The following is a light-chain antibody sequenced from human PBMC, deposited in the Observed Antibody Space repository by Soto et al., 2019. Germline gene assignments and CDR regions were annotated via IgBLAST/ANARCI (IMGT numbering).Light chain of an antibody. V-gene: IGKV1-9*01. J-gene: IGKJ5*01. CDR1: QGISSF. CDR2: GAS. Sequence: IQITHSPASLSASVGDRVTITCLASQGISSFLAWYQQKPPKAPELLIYGASTLQSGVPSRFSGSGSGTEFTLTISSLQPEDFATYYCQQLNTYPITFAQGTRLEIK. CDR3: QQLNTYPIT.